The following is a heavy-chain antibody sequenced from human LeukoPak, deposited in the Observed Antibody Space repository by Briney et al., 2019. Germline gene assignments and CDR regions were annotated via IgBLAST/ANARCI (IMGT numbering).Heavy chain of an antibody. J-gene: IGHJ4*02. V-gene: IGHV1-24*01. CDR3: ATVGYSSGWLFDY. CDR1: GYTLSELS. Sequence: ASVKVSCKVSGYTLSELSMHWVRQAPGKGLEWMGGFDPEDGETIYAQKFQGRVTMTEDTSTDTAYMELSSLRSEDTAVYYCATVGYSSGWLFDYWGQGTLVTVSS. D-gene: IGHD6-19*01. CDR2: FDPEDGET.